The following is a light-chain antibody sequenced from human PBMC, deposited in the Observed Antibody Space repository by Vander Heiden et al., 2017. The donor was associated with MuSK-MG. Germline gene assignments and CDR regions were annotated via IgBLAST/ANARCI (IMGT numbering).Light chain of an antibody. CDR3: QQRSNWIT. CDR2: DAS. Sequence: EIVLTQSPATLSLSPGERATLSCRASQGVSSYLAWYQQKPGQAPRLLIYDASNRATGIPARFSGSGPGTDFTLTISSLEPEDFAVYYCQQRSNWITFDQGTRLEIK. J-gene: IGKJ5*01. CDR1: QGVSSY. V-gene: IGKV3D-11*01.